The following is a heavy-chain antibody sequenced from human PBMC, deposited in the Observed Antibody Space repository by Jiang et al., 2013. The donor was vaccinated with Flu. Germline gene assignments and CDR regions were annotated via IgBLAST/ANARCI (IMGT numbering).Heavy chain of an antibody. CDR2: RSYDGSST. Sequence: RSYDGSSTYYADSVKGRFTISRDNSKNTLYLQMNSLRAEDTAVYYCAKDWKISKYYYDSSGYNYFDYWGQGTLVTVSS. CDR3: AKDWKISKYYYDSSGYNYFDY. V-gene: IGHV3-30*18. D-gene: IGHD3-22*01. J-gene: IGHJ4*02.